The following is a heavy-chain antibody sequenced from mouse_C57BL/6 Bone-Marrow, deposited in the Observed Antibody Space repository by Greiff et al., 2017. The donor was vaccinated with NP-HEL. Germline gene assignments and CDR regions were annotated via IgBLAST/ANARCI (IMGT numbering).Heavy chain of an antibody. CDR3: VRHYYGNFWYFDV. J-gene: IGHJ1*03. CDR1: GCSVNTDA. CDR2: IRSKSKIYAT. V-gene: IGHV10-1*01. D-gene: IGHD2-1*01. Sequence: DVQLVESGGGLVQPKGVWKIDGAVVGCSVNTDASNWVRVVPGKGLEWVARIRSKSKIYATYYADSVKDRFTISRDDSESMLYLQMNNLKTEDTAMYYCVRHYYGNFWYFDVWGTGTTVTVSS.